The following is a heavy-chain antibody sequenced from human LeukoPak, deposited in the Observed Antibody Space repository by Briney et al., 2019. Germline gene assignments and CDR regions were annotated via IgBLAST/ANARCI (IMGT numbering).Heavy chain of an antibody. CDR2: VNPNSGVT. CDR3: ARQWLPNGYFDY. V-gene: IGHV1-2*06. D-gene: IGHD6-19*01. Sequence: ASVKVSCKASGYTFTGYYMHWVRQAPGQGLEWMGRVNPNSGVTNSIQKFQGRVTMTRDTSISTAYMELSGLRSDDTAVYYCARQWLPNGYFDYWGQGTLVTVSS. CDR1: GYTFTGYY. J-gene: IGHJ4*02.